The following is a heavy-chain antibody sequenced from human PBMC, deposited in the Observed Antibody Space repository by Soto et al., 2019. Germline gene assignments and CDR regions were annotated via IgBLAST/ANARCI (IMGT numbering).Heavy chain of an antibody. CDR3: AREKDYDILTVYKRVGGLDY. CDR1: GYSFTGYF. J-gene: IGHJ4*02. V-gene: IGHV1-2*02. CDR2: INPNTGAT. D-gene: IGHD3-9*01. Sequence: GASVKVSCKASGYSFTGYFVHWVRQAPGPGLEWMGWINPNTGATKYAQKFQGRVTMTRDTSITTAYMELSRLRSDDTAVYYCAREKDYDILTVYKRVGGLDYWGQGTQVTVSS.